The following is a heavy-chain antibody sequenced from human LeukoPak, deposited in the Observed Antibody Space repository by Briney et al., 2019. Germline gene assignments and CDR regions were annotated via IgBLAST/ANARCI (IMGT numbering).Heavy chain of an antibody. CDR3: ARARGYCSSTSCGSWWFDP. CDR2: IYYSGST. CDR1: GGSISSYY. D-gene: IGHD2-2*01. J-gene: IGHJ5*02. Sequence: SETLSLTCTVSGGSISSYYWSWIRQPPGKGLEWIGYIYYSGSTNYDPSLKSRVTISVDTSKNQFSLKLSSVTAADTAVYYCARARGYCSSTSCGSWWFDPWGQGTLVTVSS. V-gene: IGHV4-59*01.